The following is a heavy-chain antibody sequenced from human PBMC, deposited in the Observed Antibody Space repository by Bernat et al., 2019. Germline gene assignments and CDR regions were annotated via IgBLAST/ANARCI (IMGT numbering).Heavy chain of an antibody. Sequence: EVQLVESGGGLVQPGGSLRLSCSASGFTFSSYAMHWVRQAPGKGLEYVSAISSNGGSTYYADSVKGRFTISRDNSKNTLYLQMGSLRPEDTAMYYCARDKDGGFAFDYWGQGTLVTVSS. V-gene: IGHV3-64D*06. CDR3: ARDKDGGFAFDY. J-gene: IGHJ4*02. CDR2: ISSNGGST. CDR1: GFTFSSYA. D-gene: IGHD2-15*01.